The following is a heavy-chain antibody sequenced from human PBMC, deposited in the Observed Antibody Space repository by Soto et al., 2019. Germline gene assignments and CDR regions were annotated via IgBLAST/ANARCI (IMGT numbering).Heavy chain of an antibody. CDR3: ATAHVEMATINLSNDAFDI. J-gene: IGHJ3*02. V-gene: IGHV1-24*01. D-gene: IGHD5-12*01. Sequence: ASVKVSCKVSGYTLPELSMHWVRQPLGKGLEWMGGFDPEDGETIYAQKFQGRVTMTEDTSTDTAYMELSSLRSEDTAVYYCATAHVEMATINLSNDAFDIWGQGTMVTVSS. CDR1: GYTLPELS. CDR2: FDPEDGET.